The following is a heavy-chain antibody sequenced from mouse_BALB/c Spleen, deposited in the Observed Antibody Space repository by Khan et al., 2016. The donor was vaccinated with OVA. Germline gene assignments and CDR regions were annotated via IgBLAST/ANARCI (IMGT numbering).Heavy chain of an antibody. Sequence: VQLQQSGAELVRPGASVKLSCKTSGYIFTSYWSHWVKQRSGQGLEWIARIYPGNDNTYYNEKIKDKATLTADKSSRTAYMQLSSLRSEDSAVYFCAREEALYYFDYWGEGTTLTVSS. CDR1: GYIFTSYW. V-gene: IGHV1-76*01. J-gene: IGHJ2*01. CDR2: IYPGNDNT. CDR3: AREEALYYFDY. D-gene: IGHD3-2*02.